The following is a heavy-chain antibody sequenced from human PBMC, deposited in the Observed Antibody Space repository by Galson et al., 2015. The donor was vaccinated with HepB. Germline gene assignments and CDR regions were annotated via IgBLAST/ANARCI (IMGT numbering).Heavy chain of an antibody. CDR2: INPDSGGT. CDR1: GYTFTGYY. V-gene: IGHV1-2*06. J-gene: IGHJ5*01. Sequence: VKVSCKASGYTFTGYYIFWVRQAPGQGLEWMGRINPDSGGTSYAQKFQGRVTMTRDTSISTAYMELSRLTSDDTAVYYCARDRFYYWGQGTLVTVSS. CDR3: ARDRFYY.